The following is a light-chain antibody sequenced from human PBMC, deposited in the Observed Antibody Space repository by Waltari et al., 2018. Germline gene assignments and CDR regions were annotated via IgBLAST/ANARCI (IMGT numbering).Light chain of an antibody. CDR3: QQHSTGPLT. CDR2: GAS. V-gene: IGKV3-11*01. Sequence: EIVLTQSPATLSLSPGERATLSCRASQSVGFSLAWYQQKPGQAPRLLIYGASKGATGMPARFSGSGSGTDFTLTISSLEPGDFAVYYCQQHSTGPLTFGGGTKVEIK. J-gene: IGKJ4*01. CDR1: QSVGFS.